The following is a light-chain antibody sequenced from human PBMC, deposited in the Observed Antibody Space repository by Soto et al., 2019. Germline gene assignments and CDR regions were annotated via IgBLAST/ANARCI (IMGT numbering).Light chain of an antibody. CDR1: TGAVTSSHY. CDR2: DTS. CDR3: LLSYSGARPVV. Sequence: QAVVTQEPSLTVSPGGTVTLTCGSSTGAVTSSHYPYWFQQKPGQAPRTLIYDTSNKHSWTPARFSGFLLGGKAALTLSGAQPEDEAEYYCLLSYSGARPVVFGGGTKLTVL. V-gene: IGLV7-46*01. J-gene: IGLJ2*01.